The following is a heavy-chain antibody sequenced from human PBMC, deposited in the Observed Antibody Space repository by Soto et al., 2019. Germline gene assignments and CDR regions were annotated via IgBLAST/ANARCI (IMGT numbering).Heavy chain of an antibody. CDR2: MSGSGGST. CDR3: SKPGTGRSPKPPDLDY. V-gene: IGHV3-23*01. D-gene: IGHD3-9*01. J-gene: IGHJ4*02. Sequence: ETLSLTCTVSGGSISSGDYYWSWFRQAPGKGLEWVSAMSGSGGSTYYADSVKGHFTISRDNSKNTLYLQLNGLKTEDTALYFCSKPGTGRSPKPPDLDYWGQGTLVTVSS. CDR1: GGSISSGDYY.